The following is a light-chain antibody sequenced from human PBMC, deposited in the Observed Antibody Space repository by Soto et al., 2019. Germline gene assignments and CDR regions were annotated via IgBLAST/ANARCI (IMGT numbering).Light chain of an antibody. J-gene: IGLJ1*01. Sequence: QSALTQPPSASGSPGQSVTISCTGTSSDVGGCKFVSWYQQHPGKAPKLMIYEVSKRPSGVPDRFSGSKSGNTASLTVSGLQAEDEDDYYCSSCAGSNNPYVFGTGTKLTVL. CDR1: SSDVGGCKF. CDR3: SSCAGSNNPYV. V-gene: IGLV2-8*01. CDR2: EVS.